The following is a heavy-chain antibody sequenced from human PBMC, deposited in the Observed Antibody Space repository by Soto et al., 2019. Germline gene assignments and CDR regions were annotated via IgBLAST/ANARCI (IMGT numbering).Heavy chain of an antibody. CDR3: AKSQGQPGGDTGGYYSDY. D-gene: IGHD2-21*02. CDR2: ISGGGGST. Sequence: PGGSLRLSCAASGFTFSSYAMSWVRQAPGKGLEWVSAISGGGGSTYYADSVKGRFTISRDNSKNTLYLQMNSLRAEDTAVYYCAKSQGQPGGDTGGYYSDYWGQGTMVTVYS. V-gene: IGHV3-23*01. CDR1: GFTFSSYA. J-gene: IGHJ4*02.